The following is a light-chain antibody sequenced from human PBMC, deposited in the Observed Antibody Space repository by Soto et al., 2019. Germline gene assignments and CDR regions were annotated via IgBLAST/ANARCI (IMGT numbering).Light chain of an antibody. CDR2: AAS. CDR3: LQQHSSPRT. J-gene: IGKJ2*01. V-gene: IGKV1-17*03. CDR1: QGINNY. Sequence: DIQMTQSPSAMSASVGDRVTITCRASQGINNYLVWFQQKPGKAPKRLIYAASTLQSGVSSRFSGSGSGTEFTLTISHLQPEDFATYFCLQQHSSPRTFGQGTKLEIK.